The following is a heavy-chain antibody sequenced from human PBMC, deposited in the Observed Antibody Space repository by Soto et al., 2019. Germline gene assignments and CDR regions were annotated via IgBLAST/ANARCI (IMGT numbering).Heavy chain of an antibody. Sequence: SVKVSCKASGGTFSSYAISWVRQAPGQGLEWMGGIIPIFGTANYAQKFQGRVTITADESTSTAYMELSSLRSEDTAVYYCARDSYYYDSSGPYYYYGMDVWGQGTTVTVS. CDR2: IIPIFGTA. J-gene: IGHJ6*02. CDR3: ARDSYYYDSSGPYYYYGMDV. D-gene: IGHD3-22*01. CDR1: GGTFSSYA. V-gene: IGHV1-69*13.